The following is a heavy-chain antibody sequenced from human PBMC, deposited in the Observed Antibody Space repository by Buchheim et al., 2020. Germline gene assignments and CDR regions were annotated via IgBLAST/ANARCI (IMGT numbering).Heavy chain of an antibody. CDR2: IIYDGSST. D-gene: IGHD6-13*01. J-gene: IGHJ6*03. V-gene: IGHV3-74*01. CDR1: GFTFITSW. Sequence: EVQLVESGGGLVRPGGSLNLSCVASGFTFITSWMHWVRQTPGKGLVWLSRIIYDGSSTSYAASVKGRCTISRDNAKDTLYLQINSLRAEDTAVYYCTRDFRSRWYMDDWGQGTT. CDR3: TRDFRSRWYMDD.